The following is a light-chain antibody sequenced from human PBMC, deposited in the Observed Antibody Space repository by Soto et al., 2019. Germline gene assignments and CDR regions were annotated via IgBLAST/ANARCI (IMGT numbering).Light chain of an antibody. Sequence: DIQVTQSPSSVSASVGDRVTITCRASRDIAGYLAWYQHKPGRTPELLIHGASRLQSGVPARFSGSGSGTDFTLSINSLQPEDFATYYCQQAYSFPITFGQGTRLEIK. J-gene: IGKJ5*01. V-gene: IGKV1D-12*01. CDR1: RDIAGY. CDR3: QQAYSFPIT. CDR2: GAS.